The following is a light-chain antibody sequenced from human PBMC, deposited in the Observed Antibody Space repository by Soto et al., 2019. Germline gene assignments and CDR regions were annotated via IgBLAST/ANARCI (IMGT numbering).Light chain of an antibody. J-gene: IGKJ5*01. V-gene: IGKV1-5*03. CDR1: QTISGL. Sequence: DIQITQSPSTLSGSVGDRVTIPFRASQTISGLLAWYQQQPGQPPKLLIYKASGSESGVPSRLSGSGSGTEFTLTIKGLQPDDFAAYYCQQYNTYSTFGQGTRLEI. CDR3: QQYNTYST. CDR2: KAS.